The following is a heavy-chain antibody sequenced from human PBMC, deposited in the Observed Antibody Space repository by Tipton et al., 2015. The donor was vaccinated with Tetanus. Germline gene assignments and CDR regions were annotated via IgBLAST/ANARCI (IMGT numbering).Heavy chain of an antibody. Sequence: SLRLSCAASGFTFSSDAMTWVRQVTGKGLEWVSAISGNGRNKVYADSVKGRFTISRDNANNSLYVQMDSLRPEDTALYYCARAVRGRDVFDIWGQGTMVIVSS. D-gene: IGHD3-10*01. CDR2: ISGNGRNK. J-gene: IGHJ3*02. CDR1: GFTFSSDA. CDR3: ARAVRGRDVFDI. V-gene: IGHV3-9*01.